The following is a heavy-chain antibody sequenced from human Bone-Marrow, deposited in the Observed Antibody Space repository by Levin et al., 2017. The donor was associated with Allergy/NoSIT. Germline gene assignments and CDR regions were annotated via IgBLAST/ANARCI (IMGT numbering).Heavy chain of an antibody. J-gene: IGHJ3*02. Sequence: KVSCKGSGYSFTSYWIGWVRQMPGKGLEWMGIIYPGDSDTRYSPSFQGQVTISADKSISTAYLQWSSLKASDTAMYYCARGVTTYYYDSSGSDAFDIWGQGTMVTVSS. CDR3: ARGVTTYYYDSSGSDAFDI. CDR1: GYSFTSYW. D-gene: IGHD3-22*01. CDR2: IYPGDSDT. V-gene: IGHV5-51*01.